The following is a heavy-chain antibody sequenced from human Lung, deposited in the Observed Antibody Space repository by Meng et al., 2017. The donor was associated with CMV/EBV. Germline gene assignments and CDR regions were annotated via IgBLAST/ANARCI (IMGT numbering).Heavy chain of an antibody. V-gene: IGHV4-61*03. D-gene: IGHD3-9*01. Sequence: SETLSLTCTVSGASVSSYTNYWSWIRQSPGKGLEWIGYIYYTGSTKYTPSLKSRVTMSVDTSKNHFSLKLSSVTAADTAVYYCARVHYDISTGYQFDLWGQGTLVTVPS. CDR1: GASVSSYTNY. CDR3: ARVHYDISTGYQFDL. CDR2: IYYTGST. J-gene: IGHJ4*02.